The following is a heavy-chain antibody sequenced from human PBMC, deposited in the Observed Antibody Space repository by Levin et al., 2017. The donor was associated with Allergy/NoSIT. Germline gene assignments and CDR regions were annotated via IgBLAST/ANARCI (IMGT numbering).Heavy chain of an antibody. CDR3: TISPGIAILPAAS. J-gene: IGHJ4*02. D-gene: IGHD2-2*01. CDR1: GFSFSKAW. V-gene: IGHV3-15*01. Sequence: GGSLRLSCAASGFSFSKAWMSWVRQAPGRGLEWVGRIKSEIDGGTTNYAAPVKGRFTISRDDSKNTLYLQMNSLKTEDTAVYYCTISPGIAILPAASWGRGTLVTVPS. CDR2: IKSEIDGGTT.